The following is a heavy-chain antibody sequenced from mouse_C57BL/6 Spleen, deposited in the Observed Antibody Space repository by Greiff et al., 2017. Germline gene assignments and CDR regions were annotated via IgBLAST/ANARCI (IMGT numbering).Heavy chain of an antibody. Sequence: QVQLQQPGAELVKPGASVKMSCKASGYTFTSYWITWVKQRPGQGLEWIGDIYPGSGSTNYNEKFKSKATLTVDTSSSTAYMQLSSLTSEDSAVYSCAGYYYGSRYYYAMDYWGQGTSVTVSS. J-gene: IGHJ4*01. CDR1: GYTFTSYW. CDR2: IYPGSGST. V-gene: IGHV1-55*01. CDR3: AGYYYGSRYYYAMDY. D-gene: IGHD1-1*01.